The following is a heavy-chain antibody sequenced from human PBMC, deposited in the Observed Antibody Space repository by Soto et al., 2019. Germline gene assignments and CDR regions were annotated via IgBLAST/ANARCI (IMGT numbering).Heavy chain of an antibody. J-gene: IGHJ3*02. V-gene: IGHV1-18*01. CDR2: ISDYNGNT. CDR1: GYTFTSYG. D-gene: IGHD3-10*01. CDR3: AAAMVRGVDAFDI. Sequence: ASVKVSCKASGYTFTSYGISWVRQAPGQGLEWMGWISDYNGNTNYAQKLQGRVTMTTDTSTSAAYMELRSLRSDDTAVYYCAAAMVRGVDAFDIWGQGTMVTVSS.